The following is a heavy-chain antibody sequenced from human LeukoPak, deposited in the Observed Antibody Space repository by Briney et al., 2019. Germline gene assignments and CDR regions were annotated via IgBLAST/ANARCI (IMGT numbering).Heavy chain of an antibody. D-gene: IGHD5-18*01. CDR1: GCTFSSYA. J-gene: IGHJ4*02. CDR2: IIPIFGTA. CDR3: ARDGGTAMVNLGY. Sequence: GASVKVSCKASGCTFSSYAISWVRQAPGQGLEWMGGIIPIFGTANYVQKFQGRVTITADESTSTAYMELSSLRSEDTAGYYCARDGGTAMVNLGYWGQGTLVTVSS. V-gene: IGHV1-69*01.